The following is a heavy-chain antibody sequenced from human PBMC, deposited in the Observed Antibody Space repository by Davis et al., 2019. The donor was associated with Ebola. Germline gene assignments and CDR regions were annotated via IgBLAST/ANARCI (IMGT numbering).Heavy chain of an antibody. CDR3: ARHVYGDFWYFDL. CDR2: IYRDERT. CDR1: DFIVSDKY. D-gene: IGHD4-17*01. J-gene: IGHJ2*01. Sequence: PGGSLRLSCAASDFIVSDKYMSWVRQAPGKGPEWVGVIYRDERTYYANSVRGRFTISRDNSKNTIYLQMASLRVDDTAMYYCARHVYGDFWYFDLWGRGTRVTVSS. V-gene: IGHV3-53*01.